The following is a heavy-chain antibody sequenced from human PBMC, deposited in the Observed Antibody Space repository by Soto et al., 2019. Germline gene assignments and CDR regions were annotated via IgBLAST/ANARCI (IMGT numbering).Heavy chain of an antibody. CDR1: GFTFSSYA. CDR3: ARDIPPIALDY. CDR2: ISYDGSNK. V-gene: IGHV3-30-3*01. Sequence: QVQPVESGGGVVQPGRSLRLSCAASGFTFSSYAMHWVRQAPGKGLEWVAVISYDGSNKYYADSVKGRFTISRDNSKNTLYLQMNSLRAEDTAVYYCARDIPPIALDYWGQGTLVTVSS. D-gene: IGHD6-13*01. J-gene: IGHJ4*02.